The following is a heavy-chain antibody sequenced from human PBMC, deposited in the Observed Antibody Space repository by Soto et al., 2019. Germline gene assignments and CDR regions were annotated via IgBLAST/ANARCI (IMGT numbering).Heavy chain of an antibody. CDR3: ARRQIPPPTRGAANARGAMDV. D-gene: IGHD6-13*01. Sequence: QVQLVESGGGVVQPGRSLRLSCAASGFTFNNYGMHWVRQAPGKGLEWLAVIWNDGSNSSYANSVKGRFTISRDNSKNPLYLQMSSLRAEATGVYYCARRQIPPPTRGAANARGAMDVWGQGTTVTVSS. CDR2: IWNDGSNS. J-gene: IGHJ6*02. V-gene: IGHV3-33*01. CDR1: GFTFNNYG.